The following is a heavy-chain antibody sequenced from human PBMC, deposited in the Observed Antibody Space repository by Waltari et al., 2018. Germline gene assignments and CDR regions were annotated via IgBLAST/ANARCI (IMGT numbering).Heavy chain of an antibody. CDR1: GGSFSGYY. V-gene: IGHV4-34*01. CDR2: INHSGST. D-gene: IGHD2-15*01. Sequence: QVQLQQWGAGLLKPSETLSLTCAVYGGSFSGYYWSWIRQPPGKGLEWIGEINHSGSTNYNPSLKSRVTISVDTSKNQFSLKLSSVTAADTAVYYCASAWRGGSCYSWGQGTLVTVSS. CDR3: ASAWRGGSCYS. J-gene: IGHJ4*02.